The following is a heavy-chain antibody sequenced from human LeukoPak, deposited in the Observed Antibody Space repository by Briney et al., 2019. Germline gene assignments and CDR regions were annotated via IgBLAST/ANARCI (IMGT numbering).Heavy chain of an antibody. J-gene: IGHJ4*02. V-gene: IGHV1-46*01. CDR1: GYTFTSYG. CDR2: INPSGGST. D-gene: IGHD1-26*01. Sequence: ASVKVSCKAAGYTFTSYGISWVREAPGQGLEWMGIINPSGGSTSYAQKFQGRVTMTRDMSTSTVYMELSSLRSEDTAVYYCARGVLVGATSVVDYWGQGTLVTVSS. CDR3: ARGVLVGATSVVDY.